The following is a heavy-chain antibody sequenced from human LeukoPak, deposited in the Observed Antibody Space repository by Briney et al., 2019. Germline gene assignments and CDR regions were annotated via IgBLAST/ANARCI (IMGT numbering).Heavy chain of an antibody. V-gene: IGHV4-30-4*08. Sequence: SETLSLTCTVSGGSISSGDYYWSWIRQPPGKGLEWIGYIYYSGSTYYNPSLKSRGTISLDTTKYQFSLKLSSVTAADTAVYYCARAERNAFDIWGQGTMVTVSS. CDR2: IYYSGST. D-gene: IGHD1-1*01. CDR1: GGSISSGDYY. CDR3: ARAERNAFDI. J-gene: IGHJ3*02.